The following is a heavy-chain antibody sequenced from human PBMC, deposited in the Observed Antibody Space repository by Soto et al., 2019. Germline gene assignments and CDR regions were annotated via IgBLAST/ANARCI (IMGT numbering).Heavy chain of an antibody. D-gene: IGHD3-16*02. Sequence: EVQLLESGGGLVQPGGSLRLSCAASGFALDSYGMSWVRQAPGRGLDWVSAISGSSGSAYYAGSVKGRFTIARDHSKKTVYLQMNRLRAEDTAIYYCARIRGVIVGGPDYWGQGTLVTVSS. CDR1: GFALDSYG. J-gene: IGHJ4*02. CDR3: ARIRGVIVGGPDY. V-gene: IGHV3-23*01. CDR2: ISGSSGSA.